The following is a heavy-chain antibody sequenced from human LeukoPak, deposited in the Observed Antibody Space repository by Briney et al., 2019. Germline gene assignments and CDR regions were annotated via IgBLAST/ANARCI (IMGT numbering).Heavy chain of an antibody. Sequence: PGGSLRLSCATSGFSFTDYPMNWVRQAPGKGLEWISNIRTTAEGAKYAYYADSVKGRVTISRDDGKNTLYLHMNSLRDDDTAVYYCARHWASRLFDYWGQGTLVTVSS. CDR2: IRTTAEGAKYA. V-gene: IGHV3-48*02. CDR3: ARHWASRLFDY. CDR1: GFSFTDYP. D-gene: IGHD3-16*01. J-gene: IGHJ4*02.